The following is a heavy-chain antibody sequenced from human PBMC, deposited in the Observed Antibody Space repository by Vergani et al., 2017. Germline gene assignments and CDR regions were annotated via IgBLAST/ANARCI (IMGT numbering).Heavy chain of an antibody. CDR2: ISAYNGNT. D-gene: IGHD3-3*01. J-gene: IGHJ1*01. CDR1: GYTFTSYG. V-gene: IGHV1-18*01. Sequence: QVQLVQSGAEVKKPGASVKVSCKASGYTFTSYGISWVRQAPGQGLEWMGWISAYNGNTNYAQKFQGRVTMTRDTSISTAYMELSRLRSDDTAVYYCASGDYDFWSGYYIEYFQHWGQGTLVTVSS. CDR3: ASGDYDFWSGYYIEYFQH.